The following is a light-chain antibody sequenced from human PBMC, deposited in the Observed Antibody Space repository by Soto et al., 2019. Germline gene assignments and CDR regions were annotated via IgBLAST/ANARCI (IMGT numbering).Light chain of an antibody. J-gene: IGKJ2*01. V-gene: IGKV3-15*01. CDR1: QSVSSN. CDR2: GAS. CDR3: QQYNNWPPYT. Sequence: EIVMTQSPATLSVSPGERATLSCRASQSVSSNLAWYQQKPGQAPRLLIYGASTRATGMPARFSGSGSGTEFTLTISSPQSEDFAVYYCQQYNNWPPYTFGQGTKLEIK.